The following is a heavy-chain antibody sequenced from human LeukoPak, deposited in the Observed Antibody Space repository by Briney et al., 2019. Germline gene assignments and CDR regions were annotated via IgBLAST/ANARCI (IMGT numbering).Heavy chain of an antibody. CDR3: ARVRDGYNDAYDF. J-gene: IGHJ3*01. V-gene: IGHV1-46*01. D-gene: IGHD5-24*01. Sequence: GASVKVSCKTSGYGFTSYNLHWVRQAPGQPLEWMGIIKPSGDNTNNAQKFQGRVTMTSDTSTSTVYMELSSLKSEDTAVYYCARVRDGYNDAYDFWGQGTMVTVTS. CDR1: GYGFTSYN. CDR2: IKPSGDNT.